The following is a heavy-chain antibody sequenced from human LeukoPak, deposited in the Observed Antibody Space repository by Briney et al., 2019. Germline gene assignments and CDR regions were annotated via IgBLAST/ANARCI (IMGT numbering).Heavy chain of an antibody. Sequence: PGGSLRLSCVASGFSFSTSPMSWVRQPPGKGLEWVSAMNNGPGATFYRDSVRGRFTISRDDSKSTLYLQMNSLRAEDTGTYYCAETHYDLLDVWGQGTTVTVSS. V-gene: IGHV3-23*01. CDR2: MNNGPGAT. CDR1: GFSFSTSP. J-gene: IGHJ6*02. CDR3: AETHYDLLDV. D-gene: IGHD5-12*01.